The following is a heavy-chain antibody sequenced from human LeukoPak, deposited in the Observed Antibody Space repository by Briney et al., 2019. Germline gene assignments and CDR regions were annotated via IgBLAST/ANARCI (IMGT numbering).Heavy chain of an antibody. CDR1: GFAFSSDG. CDR2: ISGSGGST. J-gene: IGHJ5*02. D-gene: IGHD3-10*01. V-gene: IGHV3-23*01. CDR3: AKESPYGSGSYPWFDP. Sequence: GGSLRLSCAASGFAFSSDGMSGVRQAPGKGVEWVSAISGSGGSTYYADSVKGRFTISRDNSKNTLYLQMTSLRAEDTAVYYCAKESPYGSGSYPWFDPWGQGTLVTVSS.